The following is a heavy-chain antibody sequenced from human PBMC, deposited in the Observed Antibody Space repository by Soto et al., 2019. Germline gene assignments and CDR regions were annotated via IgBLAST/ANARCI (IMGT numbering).Heavy chain of an antibody. CDR3: ARGLPMVRGAPRGYWYSYMDV. J-gene: IGHJ6*03. D-gene: IGHD3-10*01. CDR2: MNPNSGNT. Sequence: ASVKVSCKASGYTFTSYDINWVRQATGQGLEWMGWMNPNSGNTGYAQKFQGRVTMTRNTSISTAYMELSSLRSEDTAVYYCARGLPMVRGAPRGYWYSYMDVWGKGTTVTVSS. V-gene: IGHV1-8*01. CDR1: GYTFTSYD.